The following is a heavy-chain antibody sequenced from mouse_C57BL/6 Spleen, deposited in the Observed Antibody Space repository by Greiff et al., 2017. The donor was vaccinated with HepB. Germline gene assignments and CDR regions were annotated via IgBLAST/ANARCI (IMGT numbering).Heavy chain of an antibody. CDR2: IDPSDSET. D-gene: IGHD3-2*02. Sequence: QVQLQQPGAELVRPGSSVKLSCKASGYTFTSYWMHWVKQRPIQGLEWIGNIDPSDSETHYNQKFKDKATLTVDKSSSTAYMQLSSLTSEDSAVYYCARGGAQATYYFDYWGQGTTLTVSS. V-gene: IGHV1-52*01. J-gene: IGHJ2*01. CDR3: ARGGAQATYYFDY. CDR1: GYTFTSYW.